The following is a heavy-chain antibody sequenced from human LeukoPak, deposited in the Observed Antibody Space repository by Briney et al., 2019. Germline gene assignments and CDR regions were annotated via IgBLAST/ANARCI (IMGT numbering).Heavy chain of an antibody. CDR2: IIPIFCTA. J-gene: IGHJ6*03. CDR3: ARDTFWGMIGSMDV. CDR1: GGTFSSYA. Sequence: SVKVSCKASGGTFSSYAISWVRQAPGQGLEWMGGIIPIFCTANYAQKFQGRVTITADESTSTAYMELSSLRSEDTAVYYCARDTFWGMIGSMDVWGKGTTVTVSS. D-gene: IGHD2-8*01. V-gene: IGHV1-69*01.